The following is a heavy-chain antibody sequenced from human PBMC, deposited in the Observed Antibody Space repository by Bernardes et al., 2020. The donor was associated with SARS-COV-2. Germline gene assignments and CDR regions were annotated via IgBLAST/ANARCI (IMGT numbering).Heavy chain of an antibody. CDR1: GFTVSSNY. CDR3: ARYRSGSNYYYYYGMDV. J-gene: IGHJ6*02. D-gene: IGHD1-26*01. CDR2: IYSGGST. Sequence: GGSLRLYCAASGFTVSSNYMSWVRQAPGKGLEWVAVIYSGGSTYYADSVKGRFTISRHNSKNTLYLQMNSLRAEDTAVYYCARYRSGSNYYYYYGMDVWGQGTTVTVSS. V-gene: IGHV3-53*04.